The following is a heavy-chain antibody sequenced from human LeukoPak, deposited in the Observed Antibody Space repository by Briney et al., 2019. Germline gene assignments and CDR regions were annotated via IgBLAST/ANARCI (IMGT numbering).Heavy chain of an antibody. J-gene: IGHJ4*02. D-gene: IGHD3-22*01. V-gene: IGHV3-21*01. CDR1: GFTFSSYS. CDR3: ARDGRGSSGYYYALGY. Sequence: GGSLRLPCAASGFTFSSYSMNWVRQAPGKGLEWVSSISSSSSYIYYADSVKGRFTISRDNAKNSLYLQMNSLRAEDTAVYYCARDGRGSSGYYYALGYWGQGTLVTVSS. CDR2: ISSSSSYI.